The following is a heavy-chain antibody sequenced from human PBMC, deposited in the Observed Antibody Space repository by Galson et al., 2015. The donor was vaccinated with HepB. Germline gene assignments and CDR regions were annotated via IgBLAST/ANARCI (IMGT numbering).Heavy chain of an antibody. V-gene: IGHV3-73*01. CDR3: TRRYITMVRGVEYYFDY. Sequence: SLRLSCAASGFTFSGSAMHWVRQASGKGLEWVGRIRSKANSYATAYAASVKGRFTISRDDSKNTAYLQMNSLKTEDTAVYYCTRRYITMVRGVEYYFDYWGQGTLVTVSS. CDR2: IRSKANSYAT. J-gene: IGHJ4*02. D-gene: IGHD3-10*01. CDR1: GFTFSGSA.